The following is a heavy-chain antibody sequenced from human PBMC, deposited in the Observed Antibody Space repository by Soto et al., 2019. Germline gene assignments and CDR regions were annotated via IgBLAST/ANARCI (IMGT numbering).Heavy chain of an antibody. J-gene: IGHJ4*02. D-gene: IGHD6-19*01. CDR1: GFSFSDYY. CDR2: ISGSSSTI. Sequence: QVQLVESGGGLVKTRGSLRLSCVASGFSFSDYYMSWVRQAPGQWLEWISFISGSSSTIYSADSVKGRFTISRDNAENSVFLQMNNLRAEDTARYYCAKMTSSGWYDPVFHWGQGTLGTVSS. V-gene: IGHV3-11*01. CDR3: AKMTSSGWYDPVFH.